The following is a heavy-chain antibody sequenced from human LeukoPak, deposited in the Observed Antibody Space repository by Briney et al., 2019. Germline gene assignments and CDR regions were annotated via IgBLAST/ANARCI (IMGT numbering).Heavy chain of an antibody. V-gene: IGHV3-21*01. CDR1: GFTFSSYS. D-gene: IGHD6-13*01. CDR2: ISSSSSYI. J-gene: IGHJ3*02. CDR3: ARDRSSYRSSWSYAFDI. Sequence: PGGSLRLFCAASGFTFSSYSMNWVRQATGKGLEWVSSISSSSSYIYYADSVKRRFTISRDNAKNSLYLQMNSLRAEDTAVYYCARDRSSYRSSWSYAFDIWGQGTMVTVSS.